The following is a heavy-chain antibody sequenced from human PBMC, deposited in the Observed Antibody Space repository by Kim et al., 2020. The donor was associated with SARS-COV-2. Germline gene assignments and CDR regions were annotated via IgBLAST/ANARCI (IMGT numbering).Heavy chain of an antibody. D-gene: IGHD2-15*01. CDR2: IIHNGRT. V-gene: IGHV4-34*12. CDR1: DGSFSGYF. J-gene: IGHJ5*02. Sequence: SETLSLTCAVYDGSFSGYFWTWIRQTPGKGLEWIGEIIHNGRTNYNPSLQSRVTISVDKSKNQFSLKLSSVTAADTAVYYCARRGRKGSGDRDFWFDLWG. CDR3: ARRGRKGSGDRDFWFDL.